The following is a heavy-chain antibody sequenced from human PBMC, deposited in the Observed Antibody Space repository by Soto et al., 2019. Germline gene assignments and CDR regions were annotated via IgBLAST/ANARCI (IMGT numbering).Heavy chain of an antibody. CDR1: GGSISSGGYY. CDR2: IYYSVTT. Sequence: SQTLSLTCTVSGGSISSGGYYWSWIRQHPGKGLAWSGYIYYSVTTYYNPSLESRVTILVDTSKNQFSLKMSSVTAADTAMYYCARMVTNYGLEVWGQGTTVTVSS. V-gene: IGHV4-31*03. CDR3: ARMVTNYGLEV. D-gene: IGHD5-18*01. J-gene: IGHJ6*02.